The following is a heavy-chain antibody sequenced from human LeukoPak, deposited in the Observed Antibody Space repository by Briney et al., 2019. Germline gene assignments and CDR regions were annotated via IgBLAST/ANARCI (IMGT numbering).Heavy chain of an antibody. V-gene: IGHV6-1*01. CDR2: TYYRSKWSF. J-gene: IGHJ4*02. D-gene: IGHD2-2*01. Sequence: SQTLSLTSAISGDSIFTNNVAWNWIRQSPSRGLEWLGRTYYRSKWSFDYAVSVKSRITINADTSKNQFSLQLSSVTPEDTAVYYCARGKYPSVDNCGQGTLVTVSS. CDR1: GDSIFTNNVA. CDR3: ARGKYPSVDN.